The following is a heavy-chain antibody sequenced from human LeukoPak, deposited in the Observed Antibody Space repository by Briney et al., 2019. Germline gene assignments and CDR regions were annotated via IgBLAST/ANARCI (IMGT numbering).Heavy chain of an antibody. V-gene: IGHV4-31*03. CDR1: GGSITTTNDY. CDR2: IYYSGST. CDR3: ARGRDYYYDSSGYYYFDY. Sequence: SETLSLTCTVSGGSITTTNDYWDWLRQFPGKGLEWIGYIYYSGSTYYNPSLNRRVTISVDTSKTQFSLKLSSVTAADTAVYYCARGRDYYYDSSGYYYFDYWGQGTLVTVSS. D-gene: IGHD3-22*01. J-gene: IGHJ4*02.